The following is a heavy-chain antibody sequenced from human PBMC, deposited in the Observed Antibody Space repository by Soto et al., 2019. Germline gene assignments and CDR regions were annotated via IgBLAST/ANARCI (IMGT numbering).Heavy chain of an antibody. V-gene: IGHV1-24*01. CDR2: SDPEDGET. CDR1: GYTLTELS. J-gene: IGHJ4*02. Sequence: GASVKVSCKVSGYTLTELSMHWVRQAPGKGLEWMGGSDPEDGETIYAQKFQGRVTMTEDTSTDTAYMELSSLRSEDTAVYYCATETYYDFWSGYWPILSWGQGTLVTVSS. CDR3: ATETYYDFWSGYWPILS. D-gene: IGHD3-3*01.